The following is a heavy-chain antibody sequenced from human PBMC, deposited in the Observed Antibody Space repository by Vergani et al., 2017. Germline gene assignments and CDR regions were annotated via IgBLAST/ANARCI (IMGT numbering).Heavy chain of an antibody. Sequence: EVQLVESGGGLVKPGGSLRLSCAASGFTFSSYSMNWVRQAPGKGLEWVSSISSSSSYIYYADSVKGRFTISRDNAKNSLYLQTNSLRAEDTAVYYCASDTHSGQRADRWGQGILVTVTS. CDR3: ASDTHSGQRADR. V-gene: IGHV3-21*01. CDR1: GFTFSSYS. J-gene: IGHJ5*02. CDR2: ISSSSSYI. D-gene: IGHD6-19*01.